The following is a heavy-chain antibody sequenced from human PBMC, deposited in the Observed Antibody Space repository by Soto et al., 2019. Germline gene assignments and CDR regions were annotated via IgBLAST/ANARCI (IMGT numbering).Heavy chain of an antibody. V-gene: IGHV5-51*01. CDR1: GYNFPNYW. J-gene: IGHJ4*02. D-gene: IGHD5-12*01. CDR2: IYPGDSDV. Sequence: GESLKISCKVFGYNFPNYWIGWVRQMPGKGLEWMGIIYPGDSDVRYSPSFQGQVTISADKSINTAYLQWRSLKASDAAMYHCARRDGFKIDHWGQGTPVTVSS. CDR3: ARRDGFKIDH.